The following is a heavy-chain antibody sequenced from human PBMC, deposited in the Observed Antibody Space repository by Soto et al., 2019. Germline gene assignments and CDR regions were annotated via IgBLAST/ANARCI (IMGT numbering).Heavy chain of an antibody. CDR3: ARGPFNYDSSGYYVY. Sequence: ASVKVSCKTSGYSFTGYYIHWVRQAPGQGLEWMGWINPNSGATLYARKFQGRVIVSRDTSISTAFMELSSLSSDDTAVYYCARGPFNYDSSGYYVYWGEGTLVTVSS. CDR2: INPNSGAT. J-gene: IGHJ1*01. CDR1: GYSFTGYY. D-gene: IGHD3-22*01. V-gene: IGHV1-2*02.